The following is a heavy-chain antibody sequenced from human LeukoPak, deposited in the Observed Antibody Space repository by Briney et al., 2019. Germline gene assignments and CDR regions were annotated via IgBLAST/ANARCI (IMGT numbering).Heavy chain of an antibody. D-gene: IGHD1-7*01. V-gene: IGHV1-2*02. CDR1: GYTFTGYY. CDR3: ARIGGNWNYVY. Sequence: ASVKVSCKASGYTFTGYYMHWVRQAPGQGLEWMGWINPNRGGTNYAQNFQGRVTMTRDTSISTAYMELSRLRSDDTAVYYCARIGGNWNYVYWGQGTLVTVSS. CDR2: INPNRGGT. J-gene: IGHJ4*02.